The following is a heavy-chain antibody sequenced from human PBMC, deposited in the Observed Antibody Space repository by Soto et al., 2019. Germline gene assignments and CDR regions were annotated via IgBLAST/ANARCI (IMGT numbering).Heavy chain of an antibody. J-gene: IGHJ5*02. CDR2: IYHSGST. CDR3: ARVPGP. D-gene: IGHD7-27*01. V-gene: IGHV4-28*03. CDR1: GYSISSSNW. Sequence: SETLSLTCAVSGYSISSSNWWGWIRQPPGKGLEWIGYIYHSGSTYYNPSLKSRVTISVDRSKNQFSLKLSSVTAADTAVYYCARVPGPWGQGTLVTVSS.